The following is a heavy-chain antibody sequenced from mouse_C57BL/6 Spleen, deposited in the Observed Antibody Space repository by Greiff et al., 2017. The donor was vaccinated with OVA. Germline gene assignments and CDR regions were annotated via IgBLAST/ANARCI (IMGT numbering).Heavy chain of an antibody. V-gene: IGHV5-17*01. CDR2: ISSGSSTI. Sequence: EVQGVESGGGLVKPGGSLKLSCAASGFTFSDYGMHWVRQAPEKGLEWVAYISSGSSTIYYAATVKGRFTISRDNSKNTLCLQMTSLRSEDTAMYYCARNWYFDVWGTGTTVSVSS. J-gene: IGHJ1*03. CDR3: ARNWYFDV. CDR1: GFTFSDYG.